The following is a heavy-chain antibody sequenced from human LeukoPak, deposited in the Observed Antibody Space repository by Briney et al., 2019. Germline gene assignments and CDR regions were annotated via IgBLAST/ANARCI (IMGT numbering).Heavy chain of an antibody. CDR2: ISSNGGST. D-gene: IGHD3-10*01. J-gene: IGHJ4*02. V-gene: IGHV3-64*01. Sequence: PGGSLRLSCAASGFTFSSYAMHWVRQAPGKGLEYVSAISSNGGSTYYANSVKGRFTISRDNPKNTLYLQMGSLRAEDMAVYYCAKGVITLDYWGQGTLVTVSS. CDR1: GFTFSSYA. CDR3: AKGVITLDY.